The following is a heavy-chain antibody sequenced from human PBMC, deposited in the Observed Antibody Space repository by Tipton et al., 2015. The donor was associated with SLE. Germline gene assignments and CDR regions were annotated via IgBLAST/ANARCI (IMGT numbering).Heavy chain of an antibody. Sequence: TLSLTCTVSGGSISNYYWSWIRQSPGKGLEWIGYLSYGGSTNYNPSLKSRVTISVDTSKNQVSLKLSSVTAAGTAVYYCTRKSTTSDLWGRGALVTVSS. CDR3: TRKSTTSDL. J-gene: IGHJ2*01. CDR1: GGSISNYY. D-gene: IGHD2/OR15-2a*01. V-gene: IGHV4-59*08. CDR2: LSYGGST.